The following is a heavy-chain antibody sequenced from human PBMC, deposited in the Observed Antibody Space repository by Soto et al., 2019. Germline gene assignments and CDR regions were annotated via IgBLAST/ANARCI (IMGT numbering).Heavy chain of an antibody. CDR2: ISSDGSST. Sequence: EVQLVESGGGLVQSEGSLGLSCAASGFSFRSYWMHWVRQAPGKGLVWVARISSDGSSTTYADSANGRFTISRDNAANTLYLQMSSLRAEDTAVYYCAREYYGVLTGYYNDYWGQGTLVTVSS. V-gene: IGHV3-74*01. D-gene: IGHD3-9*01. CDR3: AREYYGVLTGYYNDY. J-gene: IGHJ4*02. CDR1: GFSFRSYW.